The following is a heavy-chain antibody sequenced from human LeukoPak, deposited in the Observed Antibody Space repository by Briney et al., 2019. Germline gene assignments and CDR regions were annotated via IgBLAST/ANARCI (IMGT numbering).Heavy chain of an antibody. CDR1: GGTFSSYA. V-gene: IGHV1-69*04. Sequence: SVKVSCKASGGTFSSYAISWVRQAPGQGLEWMGRIIPILGIANYAQKFQGRVTITADKSTSTAYMELSSLRSEDTAVYYCARANIPYSGSYYYYYYVMDVWGQGTTVTVSS. CDR3: ARANIPYSGSYYYYYYVMDV. CDR2: IIPILGIA. J-gene: IGHJ6*02. D-gene: IGHD1-26*01.